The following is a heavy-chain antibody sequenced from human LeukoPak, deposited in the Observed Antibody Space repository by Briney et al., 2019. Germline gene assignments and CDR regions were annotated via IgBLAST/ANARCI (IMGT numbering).Heavy chain of an antibody. D-gene: IGHD3-22*01. V-gene: IGHV1-18*01. CDR1: GYTFTSYG. J-gene: IGHJ4*02. CDR2: ISAYNGNT. Sequence: RASVKVSCKASGYTFTSYGIRWVRQAPGQGLEWMGWISAYNGNTNYAQKLQGRVTMTTDTSTSTAYMELRSLRSDDTAVYYCARDMYYYDSSGYLAYYYWGQGTLVTVSS. CDR3: ARDMYYYDSSGYLAYYY.